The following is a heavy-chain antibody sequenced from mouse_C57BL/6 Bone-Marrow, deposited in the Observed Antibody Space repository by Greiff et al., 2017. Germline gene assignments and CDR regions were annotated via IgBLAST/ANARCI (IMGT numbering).Heavy chain of an antibody. V-gene: IGHV1-64*01. D-gene: IGHD1-1*01. Sequence: QVQLQQPGAELVKPGASVKLSCKASGYTFTSYWMHWVKQRPGQGLEWIGMIHPNSGSTNYNEKFKSKATLTVDKSSSTAYMQLSSLTSEESAVYYCASYYGSSYPSYWYFDVWGTGTTVTVSS. CDR2: IHPNSGST. J-gene: IGHJ1*03. CDR3: ASYYGSSYPSYWYFDV. CDR1: GYTFTSYW.